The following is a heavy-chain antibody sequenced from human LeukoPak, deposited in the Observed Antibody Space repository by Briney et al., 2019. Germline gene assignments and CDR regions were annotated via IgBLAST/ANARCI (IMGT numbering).Heavy chain of an antibody. CDR2: IYTSGST. CDR3: ARERSEMATIYYYYYMDV. CDR1: GGSISSYY. Sequence: KPSETLSLTCTVSGGSISSYYWSWIRQPAGKGLEWIGRIYTSGSTNYNPSLKSRVTMSVDTSKNQFSLKLSSVTAADTAVYYCARERSEMATIYYYYYMDVWGKGTTVTVSS. D-gene: IGHD5-24*01. V-gene: IGHV4-4*07. J-gene: IGHJ6*03.